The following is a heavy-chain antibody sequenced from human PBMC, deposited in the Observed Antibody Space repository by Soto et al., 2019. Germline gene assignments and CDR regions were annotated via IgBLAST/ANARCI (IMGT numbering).Heavy chain of an antibody. V-gene: IGHV4-30-2*01. CDR1: GGSISSGGYS. D-gene: IGHD4-17*01. CDR3: AREPDYGDYGGWFDP. CDR2: IYHSGST. Sequence: PSETLSLTCAVSGGSISSGGYSWSWIRQPPGKGLEWIGYIYHSGSTYYNPSLKSRVTISVDRSKNQFSLKLSSVTAADTAVYYCAREPDYGDYGGWFDPWGQGTLVTVSS. J-gene: IGHJ5*02.